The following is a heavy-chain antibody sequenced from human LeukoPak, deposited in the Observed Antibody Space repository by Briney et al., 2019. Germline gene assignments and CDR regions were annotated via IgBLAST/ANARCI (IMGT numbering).Heavy chain of an antibody. CDR3: ARGDHYGSPKVVAA. V-gene: IGHV1-2*02. CDR1: GYTFTDYY. J-gene: IGHJ5*02. Sequence: ASVKVSCKASGYTFTDYYINWVRQAPGQGLEWIGWINPNSGDTNYAQKFQDRVTMTRDTSISTAYIELNLLRSDDTAVFYCARGDHYGSPKVVAAWGQGTLVTVSS. D-gene: IGHD3-10*01. CDR2: INPNSGDT.